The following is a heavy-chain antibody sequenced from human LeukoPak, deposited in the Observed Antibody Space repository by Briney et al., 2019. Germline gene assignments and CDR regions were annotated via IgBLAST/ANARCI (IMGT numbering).Heavy chain of an antibody. D-gene: IGHD2-2*01. CDR3: ARGTGTSHYYYYYYMDV. Sequence: ASVKVSCKASGHTFTGYYMHWVRQAPGQGLEWMGRINPNSGGTDYAQKFQGRVTMTRDTSISTAYMELSRLTSDDTAVYYCARGTGTSHYYYYYYMDVWGKGTTVTVSS. J-gene: IGHJ6*03. CDR2: INPNSGGT. V-gene: IGHV1-2*06. CDR1: GHTFTGYY.